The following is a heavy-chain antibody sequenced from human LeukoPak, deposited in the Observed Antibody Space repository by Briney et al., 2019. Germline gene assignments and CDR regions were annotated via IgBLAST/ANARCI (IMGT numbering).Heavy chain of an antibody. D-gene: IGHD3-22*01. CDR1: GFTFSSYG. CDR3: ASTYYDSSGYYYGLDY. Sequence: GGSLRLSCAASGFTFSSYGMHWVRQAPGKGLEWVAVISYDGSNKYYADSVKGRFTISRDNSKNTLYLQMNSLRAEDTAVYYCASTYYDSSGYYYGLDYWGQGTLVTVSS. CDR2: ISYDGSNK. J-gene: IGHJ4*02. V-gene: IGHV3-30*19.